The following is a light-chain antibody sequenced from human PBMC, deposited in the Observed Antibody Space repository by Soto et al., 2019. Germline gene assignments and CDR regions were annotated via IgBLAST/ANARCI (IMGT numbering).Light chain of an antibody. J-gene: IGLJ1*01. CDR2: EVS. CDR3: ISYAGSNLLYV. V-gene: IGLV2-8*01. Sequence: QSVLTQPPSASGSPGQSVTISCTGTSSDVGGYNYVSWYQQHPGKAPKLTIYEVSKRPSGVPDRFSGSKSGNTASLTVSGLQAEDEADYYCISYAGSNLLYVFGTGTKVTVL. CDR1: SSDVGGYNY.